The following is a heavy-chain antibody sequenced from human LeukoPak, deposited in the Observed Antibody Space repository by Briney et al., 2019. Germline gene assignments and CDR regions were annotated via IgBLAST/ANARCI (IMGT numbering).Heavy chain of an antibody. CDR3: ARGQGGYGEIDY. CDR2: ISGSGAST. J-gene: IGHJ4*02. D-gene: IGHD3-16*01. Sequence: GGSLRLSCTASGFTFSTYAMSWVRQAPGKGLEWVSTISGSGASTYYADAVRGRFTISRDNSRNTLQLQMNSLRAEDTAVYYCARGQGGYGEIDYWGQGTLVTVSS. CDR1: GFTFSTYA. V-gene: IGHV3-23*01.